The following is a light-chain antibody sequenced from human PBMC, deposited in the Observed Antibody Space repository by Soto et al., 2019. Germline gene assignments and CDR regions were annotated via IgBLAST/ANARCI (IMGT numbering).Light chain of an antibody. Sequence: EIVMTQSPATLSVSPGERATLSCRASPSVSSNLAWYQQKPGQAPRLLIYGASTRATGIPARFSGSGSGTDFTLTISSLQSEDFAVYYCQQYNNWPLTFGQGTNVEIK. V-gene: IGKV3-15*01. CDR2: GAS. CDR1: PSVSSN. J-gene: IGKJ1*01. CDR3: QQYNNWPLT.